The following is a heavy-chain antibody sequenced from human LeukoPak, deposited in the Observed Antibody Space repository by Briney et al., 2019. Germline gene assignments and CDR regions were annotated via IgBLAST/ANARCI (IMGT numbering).Heavy chain of an antibody. Sequence: SETLSLTCAVYGGSFSGYYWSWIRQPPGKGLEWIGEINHSGSTNYNPSLKSRLTISVDTSKNQFSLKLSSVTAADTAVYYCARGSLRMGDGYWGQGTLVTVSS. CDR3: ARGSLRMGDGY. J-gene: IGHJ4*02. V-gene: IGHV4-34*09. D-gene: IGHD1-26*01. CDR1: GGSFSGYY. CDR2: INHSGST.